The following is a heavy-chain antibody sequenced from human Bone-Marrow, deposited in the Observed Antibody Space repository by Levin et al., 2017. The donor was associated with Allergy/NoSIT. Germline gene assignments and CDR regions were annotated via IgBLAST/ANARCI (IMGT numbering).Heavy chain of an antibody. J-gene: IGHJ5*02. CDR3: ARDGYCSGGSCSIGWFDP. D-gene: IGHD2-15*01. V-gene: IGHV3-7*01. Sequence: GESLKISCAASGFIFSNYWMTWVRQAPGRGLEWVANINQDGSEKYYVDSVRGRFTISRDNAKNSLYLQMNSLRAEDTALYYCARDGYCSGGSCSIGWFDPWGQGTLVTVSS. CDR2: INQDGSEK. CDR1: GFIFSNYW.